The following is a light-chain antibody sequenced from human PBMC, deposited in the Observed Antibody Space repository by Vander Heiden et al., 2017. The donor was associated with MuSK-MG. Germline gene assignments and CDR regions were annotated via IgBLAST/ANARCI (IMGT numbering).Light chain of an antibody. V-gene: IGKV1-5*03. CDR3: QQDNRYSRT. Sequence: DIQMTQSPSTLSASVGDRVTITCRASQSISSWLAWYQQKPGKAPKLLIYKASSLESGVPSRFSGSGSGTEFTLTISSLQPDDFATYDCQQDNRYSRTFGQGTKVEIK. CDR2: KAS. J-gene: IGKJ1*01. CDR1: QSISSW.